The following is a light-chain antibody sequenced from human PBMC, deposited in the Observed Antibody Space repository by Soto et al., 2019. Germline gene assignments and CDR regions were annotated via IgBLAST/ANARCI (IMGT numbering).Light chain of an antibody. CDR1: QGFSNY. V-gene: IGKV1-27*01. Sequence: DIQMTQSPSSLSASVGDRVTITCRATQGFSNYLAWYQQKPGQAPKLLIYAASTLQSGVPSRFSGSGSGTDIPLTISSLQPEDVATYCCQKYNSAPRTFGQGTKVEIK. CDR3: QKYNSAPRT. J-gene: IGKJ1*01. CDR2: AAS.